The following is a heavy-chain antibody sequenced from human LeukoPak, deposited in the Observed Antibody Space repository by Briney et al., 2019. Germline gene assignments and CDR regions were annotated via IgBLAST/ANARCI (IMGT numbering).Heavy chain of an antibody. D-gene: IGHD6-19*01. CDR3: AREVSVAGALADY. CDR2: ISSSSSYI. CDR1: GFTFSSYS. Sequence: PGGSLRLSCAASGFTFSSYSMNWVRQAPGKGLEWVSSISSSSSYIYYADSVKGRFTISRDNAKNSLYLQMNSLRAEDTAVYYCAREVSVAGALADYWGQGTLVTVSS. V-gene: IGHV3-21*01. J-gene: IGHJ4*02.